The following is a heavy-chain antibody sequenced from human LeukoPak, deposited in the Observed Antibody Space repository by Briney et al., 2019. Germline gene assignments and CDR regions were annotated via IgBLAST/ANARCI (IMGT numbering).Heavy chain of an antibody. D-gene: IGHD2-15*01. CDR2: IRSKANSYAT. CDR3: TTELDCSGGSCFR. J-gene: IGHJ4*02. CDR1: GFTFGDYA. Sequence: RGSLRLSCTASGFTFGDYAMSWVRQAPGKGLEWVGRIRSKANSYATAYAASVKGRFTISRDDSKNTAYLQMNSLKTEDTAVYYCTTELDCSGGSCFRWGQGTLVTVS. V-gene: IGHV3-73*01.